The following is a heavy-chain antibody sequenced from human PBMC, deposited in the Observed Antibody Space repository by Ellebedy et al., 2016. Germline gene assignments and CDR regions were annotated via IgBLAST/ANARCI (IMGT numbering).Heavy chain of an antibody. CDR2: LFHTGTT. CDR1: GYSITTAYS. Sequence: SETLSLTCNVSGYSITTAYSWGWIRQPPGKGLGWIGNLFHTGTTYYNPSLKSRVALSVVQSKNQFSLTMTSVTAADTAIYYCGREGDFGGNFWGPGILVTVSP. J-gene: IGHJ4*02. D-gene: IGHD4-23*01. CDR3: GREGDFGGNF. V-gene: IGHV4-38-2*02.